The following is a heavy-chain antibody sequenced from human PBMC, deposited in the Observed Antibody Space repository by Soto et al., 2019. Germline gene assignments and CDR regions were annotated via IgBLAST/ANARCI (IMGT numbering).Heavy chain of an antibody. V-gene: IGHV3-23*01. CDR3: AKADLNYDYVWGSYRTPFDY. Sequence: GGSLRLSCAASGFTFSSYAMSWVRQAPGKGLEWVSAISGSGGSTYYADSVKGRFTISRDNSKNTLYLQMNSLRAEDTAVYYCAKADLNYDYVWGSYRTPFDYWGQGTLVTVSS. CDR2: ISGSGGST. J-gene: IGHJ4*02. CDR1: GFTFSSYA. D-gene: IGHD3-16*02.